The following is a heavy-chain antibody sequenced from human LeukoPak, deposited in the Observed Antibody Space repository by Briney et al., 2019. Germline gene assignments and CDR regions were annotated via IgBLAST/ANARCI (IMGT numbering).Heavy chain of an antibody. V-gene: IGHV1-2*02. J-gene: IGHJ4*02. D-gene: IGHD3-3*01. CDR1: GYTFTGYY. CDR3: ARDLGRDFWSGYPDY. Sequence: ASVKVSCKASGYTFTGYYMHWVRQPPGQGLEWMGWINPNSGGTNYAQKFQGRVTMTRDTSISTAYMELSRLRSDDTAVYYCARDLGRDFWSGYPDYWGQGTLVTVSS. CDR2: INPNSGGT.